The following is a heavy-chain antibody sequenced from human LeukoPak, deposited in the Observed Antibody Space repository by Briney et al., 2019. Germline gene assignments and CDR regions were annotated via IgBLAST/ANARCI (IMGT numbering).Heavy chain of an antibody. CDR2: IYYSWST. J-gene: IGHJ4*02. V-gene: IGHV4-39*01. CDR3: ARLTLSGVSADY. CDR1: GGSISSSSYY. D-gene: IGHD2/OR15-2a*01. Sequence: SETLSLTCTVSGGSISSSSYYWGWIRQPPGKGLEWIGSIYYSWSTYYNPSLKSRVTISVDTSKNQFSLKLSSVTAADTAVYYCARLTLSGVSADYWGQGTLVTVSS.